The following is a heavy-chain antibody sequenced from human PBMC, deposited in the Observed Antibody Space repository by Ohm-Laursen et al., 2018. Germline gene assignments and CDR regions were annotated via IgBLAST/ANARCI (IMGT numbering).Heavy chain of an antibody. D-gene: IGHD5-24*01. V-gene: IGHV3-23*01. CDR3: ANHRSATWVHKRFDY. J-gene: IGHJ4*02. CDR2: VNSGGRT. CDR1: GSTFGPFT. Sequence: SLRLSCAASGSTFGPFTMNWVRQAPGKGLEWVSGVNSGGRTYYANYVKGRFTISRDNSKNTLYLQMNSLRADDTAVYYCANHRSATWVHKRFDYWGQGTLVTVSS.